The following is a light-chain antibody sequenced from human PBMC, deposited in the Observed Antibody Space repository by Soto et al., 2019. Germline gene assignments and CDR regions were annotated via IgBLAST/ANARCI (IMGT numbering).Light chain of an antibody. CDR3: QQYGRSGT. CDR1: QSVSNNY. J-gene: IGKJ1*01. V-gene: IGKV3-20*01. CDR2: GAS. Sequence: EIVLTQSPCTLSLSPGERSTLSCTASQSVSNNYLAWYPQKPGQAPRLLIYGASNRATGIPDRFSGSGSGTDFTLTISRLEPEDFAVYYCQQYGRSGTFGQGTKVDIK.